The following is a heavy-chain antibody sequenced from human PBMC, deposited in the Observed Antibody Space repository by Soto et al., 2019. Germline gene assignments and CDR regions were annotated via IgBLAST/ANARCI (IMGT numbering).Heavy chain of an antibody. V-gene: IGHV3-30-3*01. CDR1: GFTFSSYA. Sequence: QVQLVESGGGVVQPGRSLRLSCAASGFTFSSYAMHWVRQAPGKGLEWVAVISYDGSNKYYADSVKGRFTISRDNSKNTLYLQMSSLRAEDTAVYYCAREGIQLWLRFFDYWGQGTLVTVSS. J-gene: IGHJ4*02. CDR3: AREGIQLWLRFFDY. D-gene: IGHD5-18*01. CDR2: ISYDGSNK.